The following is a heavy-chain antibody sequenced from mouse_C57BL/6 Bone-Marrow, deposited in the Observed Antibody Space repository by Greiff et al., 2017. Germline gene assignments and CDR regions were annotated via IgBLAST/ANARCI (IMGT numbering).Heavy chain of an antibody. J-gene: IGHJ2*01. CDR2: IDPSDSYT. Sequence: VQLQQSGAELVKPGASVKLSCKASGYTFTSYWMQWVKQRPGQGLEWIGEIDPSDSYTNYNQKFKGKATLTVDTSSSTAYMQLSSLTSEDSAVYYCARSRYYYGDYWGQGTTLTVSS. CDR3: ARSRYYYGDY. CDR1: GYTFTSYW. V-gene: IGHV1-50*01. D-gene: IGHD1-1*01.